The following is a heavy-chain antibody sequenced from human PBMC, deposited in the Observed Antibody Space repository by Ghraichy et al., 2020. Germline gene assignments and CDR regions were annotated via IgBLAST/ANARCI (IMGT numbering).Heavy chain of an antibody. D-gene: IGHD3-22*01. V-gene: IGHV2-5*02. CDR2: IYWDDDT. CDR1: GFSLRTNGLA. Sequence: SGPTLVKPTQTLTLTCSFSGFSLRTNGLAVGWIRQPPGKVLEWLAIIYWDDDTRYSPFLESRLSITKDSFRNQVVFTMTKMDPADTGTYYCAHGIRGAGFSNSRCYYFDLWGPGILVTVSS. CDR3: AHGIRGAGFSNSRCYYFDL. J-gene: IGHJ4*02.